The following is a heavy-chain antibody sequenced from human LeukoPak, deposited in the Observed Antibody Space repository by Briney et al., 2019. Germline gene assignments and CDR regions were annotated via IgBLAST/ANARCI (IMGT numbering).Heavy chain of an antibody. CDR1: GGSISSYY. J-gene: IGHJ4*02. CDR3: ASTGSSWYYGSGGIDY. Sequence: SETLSLTCTVSGGSISSYYWSWIRQPAGKGLEWIGRIYTSGSTNYNPSLKSRVTMSVDTSKNQFSLKLSSVTAADTAVYYYASTGSSWYYGSGGIDYWGQGTLVTVSS. CDR2: IYTSGST. V-gene: IGHV4-4*07. D-gene: IGHD6-13*01.